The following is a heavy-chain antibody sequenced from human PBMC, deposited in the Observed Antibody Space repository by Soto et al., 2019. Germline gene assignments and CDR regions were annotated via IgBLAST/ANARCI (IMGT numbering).Heavy chain of an antibody. D-gene: IGHD3-22*01. CDR3: ARVVRDYYDSSGYYFDY. CDR2: IIPIFCTA. CDR1: GGTFSSYA. Sequence: VASVKVSCKASGGTFSSYAISWVRQAPGQGLEWMGGIIPIFCTANYAQKFQGRVTITADESTSTAYMELSSLRSEDTAVYYCARVVRDYYDSSGYYFDYWGQGTLVTVSS. J-gene: IGHJ4*02. V-gene: IGHV1-69*13.